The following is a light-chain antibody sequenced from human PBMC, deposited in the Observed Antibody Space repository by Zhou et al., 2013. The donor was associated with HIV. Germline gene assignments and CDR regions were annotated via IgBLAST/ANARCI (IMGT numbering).Light chain of an antibody. CDR1: QSVSSY. CDR2: DAS. J-gene: IGKJ5*01. CDR3: QQYKEWPLT. V-gene: IGKV3-15*01. Sequence: EIVLTQSPATLSLSPGERATLSCRASQSVSSYLAWYQQKPGLAPRLLVYDASTRATGIPARFSGSGSGTEFTLTISSLQSEDFAVYFCQQYKEWPLTFGQGTRLGIE.